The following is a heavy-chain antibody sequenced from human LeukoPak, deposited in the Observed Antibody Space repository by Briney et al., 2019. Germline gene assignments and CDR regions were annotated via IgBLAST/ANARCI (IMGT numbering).Heavy chain of an antibody. J-gene: IGHJ4*02. CDR1: GFTFSSYW. V-gene: IGHV3-7*01. CDR2: INQDGSQK. D-gene: IGHD1-26*01. Sequence: GGSLRLSCTASGFTFSSYWMSWVRQAPGKGLEWVANINQDGSQKYYVDSVKGRFTISRDNAKNSLYLQMNSLRAEDTAVYYCARDPGKGVDYWGQGTLVTVSS. CDR3: ARDPGKGVDY.